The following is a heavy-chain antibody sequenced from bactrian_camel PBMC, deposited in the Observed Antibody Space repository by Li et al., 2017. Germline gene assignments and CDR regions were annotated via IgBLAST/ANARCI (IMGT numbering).Heavy chain of an antibody. CDR2: ISGDGST. V-gene: IGHV3S66*01. D-gene: IGHD1*01. J-gene: IGHJ4*01. Sequence: VQLVESGGGSVQTGGSLRLSCKPSFFILDDFDMMWYRQAPGNECELVSSISGDGSTYYTDAVKGRFTISHDNAKNSVDLQMNSLKPDDTAVYYCVATGQMLSVAGCRTQGTQVTVS. CDR1: FFILDDFD.